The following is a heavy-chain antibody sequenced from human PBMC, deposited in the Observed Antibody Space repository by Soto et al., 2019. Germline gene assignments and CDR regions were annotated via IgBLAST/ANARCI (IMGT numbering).Heavy chain of an antibody. V-gene: IGHV4-39*07. CDR2: IYYSGST. CDR1: GGNIIGSGCY. CDR3: ARGFLGSSNWFDP. Sequence: SETKCVTCTVAGGNIIGSGCYWGWIHKPPGKGLEWIGSIYYSGSTYYNPSLKSRVTISVDTSKNQFSLKLSSVTAADTAVYYCARGFLGSSNWFDPWGQGTLVTVSS. D-gene: IGHD3-3*01. J-gene: IGHJ5*02.